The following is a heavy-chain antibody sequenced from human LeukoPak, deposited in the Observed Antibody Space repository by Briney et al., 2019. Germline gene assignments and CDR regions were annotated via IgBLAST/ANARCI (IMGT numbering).Heavy chain of an antibody. CDR1: GHSFSGHY. CDR2: ISPDSGGT. J-gene: IGHJ5*02. D-gene: IGHD1-7*01. Sequence: GASVKISCNASGHSFSGHYLHWVRQTPGQGLEWMGWISPDSGGTSYAQKFQDKVTMTRDTSTTTAYMDLRGLTFDDTAVYYCAITTGRGTTTAYWFDPCGQGTLVTVSS. CDR3: AITTGRGTTTAYWFDP. V-gene: IGHV1-2*02.